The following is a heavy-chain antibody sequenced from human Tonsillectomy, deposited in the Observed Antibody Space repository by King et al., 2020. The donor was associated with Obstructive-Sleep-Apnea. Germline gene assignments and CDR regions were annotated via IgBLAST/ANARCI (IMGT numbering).Heavy chain of an antibody. CDR2: IYPGDSDP. J-gene: IGHJ4*02. Sequence: QLVQSGAEVKKPGESLKISCKGSGYSFTSYWIGWVRQMPGKGLEWMGIIYPGDSDPRYSPSFQGQVTISADKSISTAYLQWSSLKASDTAMYYCARLPYCGGDCYFDFFDYWGQGTLVTVSS. CDR3: ARLPYCGGDCYFDFFDY. V-gene: IGHV5-51*01. CDR1: GYSFTSYW. D-gene: IGHD2-21*02.